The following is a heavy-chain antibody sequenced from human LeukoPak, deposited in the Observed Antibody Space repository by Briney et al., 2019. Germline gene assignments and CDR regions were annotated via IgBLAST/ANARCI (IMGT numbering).Heavy chain of an antibody. CDR3: ARHRYITSSSYFDY. J-gene: IGHJ4*02. V-gene: IGHV4-59*01. D-gene: IGHD6-6*01. CDR2: IYYTGST. CDR1: GGSISSYY. Sequence: SETLSLTCTVSGGSISSYYWIWIRQPPGKGLEWIGHIYYTGSTNYNPSLKSRVTISVDTSKNQFSLKLSSVTAADTAVYYCARHRYITSSSYFDYWGQGTLVTVSS.